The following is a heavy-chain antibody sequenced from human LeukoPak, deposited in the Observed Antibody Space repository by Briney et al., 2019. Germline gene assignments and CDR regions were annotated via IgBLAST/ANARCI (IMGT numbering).Heavy chain of an antibody. CDR3: AKETSSSFDY. CDR1: GFTFSSYA. V-gene: IGHV3-23*01. D-gene: IGHD6-6*01. Sequence: RPGGSLRLSCAASGFTFSSYAMNWVRQAPGKGLEWVSGISNSGGSTYYADSVKGPFTISKDNSKNKLHLQMNSLRAEDAAVYSCAKETSSSFDYWGQGTLVTVSS. CDR2: ISNSGGST. J-gene: IGHJ4*02.